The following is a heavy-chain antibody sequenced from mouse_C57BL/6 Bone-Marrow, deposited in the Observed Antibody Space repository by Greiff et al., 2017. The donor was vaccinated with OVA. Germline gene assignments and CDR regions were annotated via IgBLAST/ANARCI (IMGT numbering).Heavy chain of an antibody. Sequence: EVQGVESGGGLVKPGGSLKLSCAASGFTFSDSGMHWVRQAPEKGLEWVAYISSGSSTIYYADTVKGRFTIARDNAKNTLFLQMTSLRSEDTAMYYCASSDYDYFDYWGQGTTLTVSS. CDR2: ISSGSSTI. D-gene: IGHD2-4*01. CDR1: GFTFSDSG. V-gene: IGHV5-17*01. CDR3: ASSDYDYFDY. J-gene: IGHJ2*01.